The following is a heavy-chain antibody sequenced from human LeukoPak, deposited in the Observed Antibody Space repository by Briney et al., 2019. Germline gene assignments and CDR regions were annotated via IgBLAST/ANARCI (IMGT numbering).Heavy chain of an antibody. CDR3: ARSWVTGYGTVLDY. J-gene: IGHJ4*02. V-gene: IGHV5-51*01. CDR1: GFTFTSYW. Sequence: GESLKISCKGSGFTFTSYWIGWVRQMPGKGLEWMGIIYPGDSDARYSLPFQGQVTISADKSISTAYLQWSSLRAADTAMYYCARSWVTGYGTVLDYWGQGTLVTVSS. D-gene: IGHD2-21*02. CDR2: IYPGDSDA.